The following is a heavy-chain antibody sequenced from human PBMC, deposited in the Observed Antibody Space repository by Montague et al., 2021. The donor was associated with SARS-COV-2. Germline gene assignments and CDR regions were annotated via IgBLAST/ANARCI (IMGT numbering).Heavy chain of an antibody. J-gene: IGHJ3*01. Sequence: CTISGDSVSSTSASWNWIRQSPSRGLEWLGRTYYRSWWRSQYPGSLESRITISGDTSKNQFSLQLNSVTPEGTAVYYCASAFYGDHWAFDVWGQGTMVTASS. D-gene: IGHD3-3*02. CDR3: ASAFYGDHWAFDV. CDR1: GDSVSSTSAS. CDR2: TYYRSWWRS. V-gene: IGHV6-1*01.